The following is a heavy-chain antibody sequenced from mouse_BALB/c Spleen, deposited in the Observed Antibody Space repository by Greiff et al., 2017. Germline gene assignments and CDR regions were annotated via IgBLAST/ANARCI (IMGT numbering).Heavy chain of an antibody. Sequence: QVQLQQPGAELVKPGASVKLSCKASGYTFTSYYMYWVKQRPGQGLEWIGGINPSNGGTNYNEKFKSKATLTVDKSSSTAYMQLSSLTSEDSAVYCCTRSEDYESWIAYWGQGTLVTVSA. CDR3: TRSEDYESWIAY. CDR2: INPSNGGT. J-gene: IGHJ3*01. CDR1: GYTFTSYY. V-gene: IGHV1S81*02. D-gene: IGHD2-4*01.